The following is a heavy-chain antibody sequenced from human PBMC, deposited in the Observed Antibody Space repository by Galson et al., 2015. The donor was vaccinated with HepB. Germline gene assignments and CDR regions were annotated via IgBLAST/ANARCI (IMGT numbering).Heavy chain of an antibody. D-gene: IGHD2-8*01. V-gene: IGHV4-39*01. CDR3: ARPLVLNGRFTPGVGPFHI. CDR1: GVSISGGQYY. J-gene: IGHJ3*02. Sequence: LFLTCAVSGVSISGGQYYWGWIRQSPTKGLDWIGSIYFGGRTYFSPSFQSRVAMSVDTSKNRLSLTLRSVTAADTAVYYCARPLVLNGRFTPGVGPFHIWGHGTMVTVSA. CDR2: IYFGGRT.